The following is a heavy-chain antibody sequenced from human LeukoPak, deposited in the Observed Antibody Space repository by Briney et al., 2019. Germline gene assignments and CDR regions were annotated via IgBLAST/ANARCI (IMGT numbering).Heavy chain of an antibody. CDR3: AKDKRLRRGSDDILTARYHYDYYGMDV. CDR1: GFTFDDYG. V-gene: IGHV3-9*01. D-gene: IGHD3-9*01. CDR2: ISSNSGSM. J-gene: IGHJ6*02. Sequence: GGSLRLSCAASGFTFDDYGMNWVRQAPGKGLEWVSGISSNSGSMFYADSVKGRFTISRDNGKNSLYLQMNSLRPEDTAMYYCAKDKRLRRGSDDILTARYHYDYYGMDVWGQGTTVTVSS.